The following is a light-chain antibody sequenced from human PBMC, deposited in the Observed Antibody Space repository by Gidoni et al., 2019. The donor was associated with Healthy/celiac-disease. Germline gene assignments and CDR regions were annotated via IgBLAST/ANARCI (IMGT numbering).Light chain of an antibody. J-gene: IGKJ4*01. Sequence: DIQMNQSPSSLSASVGDRVTITCQASQDISNYLNWYQQKPGKAPKLLIYDASNLETGVPSRFSGSGSGTDFTFTISSLQPEDIATYYCQQYDNLPVTFGGXTKVEIK. CDR2: DAS. CDR1: QDISNY. V-gene: IGKV1-33*01. CDR3: QQYDNLPVT.